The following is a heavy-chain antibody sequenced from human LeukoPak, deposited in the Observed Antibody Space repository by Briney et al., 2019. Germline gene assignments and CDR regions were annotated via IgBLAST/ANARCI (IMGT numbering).Heavy chain of an antibody. CDR3: ARGFGVGPTDY. CDR2: IIPIVNIA. V-gene: IGHV1-69*04. D-gene: IGHD3-3*01. Sequence: VASVKVSCKASSGTFGSYGINWGRQAPGQGPEWMGRIIPIVNIAKSAQKFQGRVTLTADKSTTTAYMQLSGLRFDDTAVYYCARGFGVGPTDYWGQGTPVTVSS. J-gene: IGHJ4*02. CDR1: SGTFGSYG.